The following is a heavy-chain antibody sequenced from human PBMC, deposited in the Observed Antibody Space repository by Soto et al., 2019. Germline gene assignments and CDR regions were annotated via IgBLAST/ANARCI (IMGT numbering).Heavy chain of an antibody. V-gene: IGHV5-51*01. Sequence: WVSKIPGKGLEWMGIIYPGDSDTRYSPSFQGQVTISADKSISTAYLQWSSLKASDTAMYYCARCHYYYDRRGYYLGFGIRGQGTIVTLSS. CDR3: ARCHYYYDRRGYYLGFGI. J-gene: IGHJ3*02. CDR2: IYPGDSDT. D-gene: IGHD3-22*01.